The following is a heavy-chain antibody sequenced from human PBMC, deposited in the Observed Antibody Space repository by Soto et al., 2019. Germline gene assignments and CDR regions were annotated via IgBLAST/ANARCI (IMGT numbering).Heavy chain of an antibody. D-gene: IGHD3-16*02. V-gene: IGHV4-30-4*01. Sequence: SETLSLTCTVSGGSISSGDYYWSWIRQPPGKGLEWIGYIYYSGSTYYNPSLKSRVTISVDTSKNQFSLNLSSVTAADTAVYYCAGSYDYVWGSYPSDHYYYGMDVWGQGTTVTVSS. CDR1: GGSISSGDYY. CDR2: IYYSGST. J-gene: IGHJ6*02. CDR3: AGSYDYVWGSYPSDHYYYGMDV.